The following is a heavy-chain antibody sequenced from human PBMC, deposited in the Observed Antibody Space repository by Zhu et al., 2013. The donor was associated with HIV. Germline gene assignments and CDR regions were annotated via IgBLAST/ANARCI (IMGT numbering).Heavy chain of an antibody. V-gene: IGHV1-2*02. CDR3: ARGGLLGYCSGGSCSLSYYGMDV. J-gene: IGHJ6*02. Sequence: QVQLVQSGAEVKKPGASVKVSCKASGYTFTGYYMHWVRQAPGQGLEWMGWINPNSGGTNYAQKFQGRVTMTRDTSISTAYMELSRLRSDDTAVYYCARGGLLGYCSGGSCSLSYYGMDVWGQGTTVTVSS. D-gene: IGHD2-15*01. CDR1: GYTFTGYY. CDR2: INPNSGGT.